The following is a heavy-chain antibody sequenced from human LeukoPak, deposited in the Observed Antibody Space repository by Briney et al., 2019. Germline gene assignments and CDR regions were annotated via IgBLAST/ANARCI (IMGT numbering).Heavy chain of an antibody. CDR2: MNPNSGNT. CDR3: ARIDFWSGFYYMDV. D-gene: IGHD3-3*01. J-gene: IGHJ6*03. V-gene: IGHV1-8*01. CDR1: GYTFSSFD. Sequence: ASVKVSCKASGYTFSSFDINWVRQAPGQGLEWMGWMNPNSGNTGYAQKFQGRVTMTRNTPISTAYMELSSLRSEDTAVYYCARIDFWSGFYYMDVWGKGTTVTVSS.